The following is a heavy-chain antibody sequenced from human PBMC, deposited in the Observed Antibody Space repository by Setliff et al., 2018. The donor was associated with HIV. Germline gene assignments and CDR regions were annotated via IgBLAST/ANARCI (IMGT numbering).Heavy chain of an antibody. CDR3: ARATAPAHYYGSGSYRLHAFDV. D-gene: IGHD3-10*01. V-gene: IGHV1-69*13. Sequence: SVKVSCKASGGILSTYATIWVRQAPGQGLEWLGGIIPLFGRASYAQKFQGRVTITADESTNTAYMELSSLRSGDTAVYYCARATAPAHYYGSGSYRLHAFDVWGQGTMVTVSS. J-gene: IGHJ3*01. CDR2: IIPLFGRA. CDR1: GGILSTYA.